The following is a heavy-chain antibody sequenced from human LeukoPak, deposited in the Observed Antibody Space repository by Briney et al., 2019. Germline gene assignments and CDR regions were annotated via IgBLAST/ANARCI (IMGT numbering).Heavy chain of an antibody. D-gene: IGHD2-15*01. J-gene: IGHJ3*02. V-gene: IGHV3-48*03. CDR3: ARAHCSGGTCQEAFDI. CDR2: ISSSGSTI. Sequence: GGSLRLSCAASGFTFSSYEMNWVRQAPGKGLEWVSYISSSGSTIYYADSVKGRFTVSRDNAKNTLYLQMNSLRAEDTAIYYCARAHCSGGTCQEAFDIWGQGTMVTVSS. CDR1: GFTFSSYE.